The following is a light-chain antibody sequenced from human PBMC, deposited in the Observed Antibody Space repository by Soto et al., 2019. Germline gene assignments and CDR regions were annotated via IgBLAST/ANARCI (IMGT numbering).Light chain of an antibody. V-gene: IGKV3-20*01. J-gene: IGKJ5*01. CDR1: QSVSSSY. CDR3: QQYGSSPPIN. Sequence: EIVLTQSPGTLSLSPGERATLSCRASQSVSSSYLAWYQQKPGQAPRLLIYGASSRATGIPERFSGGGSGTDFTLTISRLEPEDFAVYYCQQYGSSPPINFGQGTRLEIK. CDR2: GAS.